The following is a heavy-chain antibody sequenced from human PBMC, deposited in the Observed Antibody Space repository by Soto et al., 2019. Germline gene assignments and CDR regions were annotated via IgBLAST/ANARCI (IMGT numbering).Heavy chain of an antibody. V-gene: IGHV3-72*01. Sequence: PGGSLTLSCEASGFTLSDHYMVRGRQAPGKGLEWVGRSRNSAYSYTTEYAASVTGRFTVSRDDSRNSRYLQMNNLTSDDTAVYYCARGRTADQTWDFDYWGQGTLVTVSS. CDR2: SRNSAYSYTT. D-gene: IGHD6-13*01. CDR1: GFTLSDHY. J-gene: IGHJ4*02. CDR3: ARGRTADQTWDFDY.